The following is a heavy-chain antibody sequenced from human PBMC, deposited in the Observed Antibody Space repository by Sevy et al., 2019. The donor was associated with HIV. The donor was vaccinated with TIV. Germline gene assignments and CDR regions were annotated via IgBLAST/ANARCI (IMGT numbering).Heavy chain of an antibody. V-gene: IGHV3-30-3*01. CDR1: GFTFSSYA. J-gene: IGHJ5*02. D-gene: IGHD4-17*01. CDR3: ARDQHDYAGNVRTGWFDP. Sequence: GGSLRLSCAASGFTFSSYAMHWVRQAPGKGLEWVAVISYDGTNKYYADSMKGRFTISRDNSKKILYVQMNSLRGEDTAVYYCARDQHDYAGNVRTGWFDPWGQGTLVTVSS. CDR2: ISYDGTNK.